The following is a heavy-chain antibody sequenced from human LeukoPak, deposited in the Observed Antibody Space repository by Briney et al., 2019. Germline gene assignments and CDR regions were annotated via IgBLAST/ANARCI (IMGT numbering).Heavy chain of an antibody. CDR3: ARSQVAYYYGSGSLYYMDV. V-gene: IGHV1-18*01. D-gene: IGHD3-10*01. CDR1: GYTFTSYG. J-gene: IGHJ6*03. CDR2: ISAYNGNT. Sequence: GASVKVSCKASGYTFTSYGISWVRQAPGQGLEWMGWISAYNGNTNYAQKLQGRVTMTTDTSTSTAYTELRSLRSDDTAVYYCARSQVAYYYGSGSLYYMDVWGKGTTVTVSS.